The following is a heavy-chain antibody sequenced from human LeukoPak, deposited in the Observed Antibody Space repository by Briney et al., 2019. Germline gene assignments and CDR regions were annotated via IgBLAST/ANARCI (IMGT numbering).Heavy chain of an antibody. V-gene: IGHV3-23*01. CDR3: AIMHGYYDGSGYWVQ. Sequence: PGGSLRLSCAAFGFTFCSYAMSWVRQAPGKGLEWVSFISPNADRTSKADSVEGRFTISRDNPRNTLYLQMNSLRDDDTAVYYCAIMHGYYDGSGYWVQWGQGTLVTVSS. CDR1: GFTFCSYA. CDR2: ISPNADRT. D-gene: IGHD3-22*01. J-gene: IGHJ4*02.